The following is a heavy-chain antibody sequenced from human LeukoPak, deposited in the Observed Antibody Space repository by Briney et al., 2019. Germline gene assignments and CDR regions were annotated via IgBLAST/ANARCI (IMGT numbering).Heavy chain of an antibody. CDR2: IIPHVGSP. D-gene: IGHD3/OR15-3a*01. Sequence: PGASVKVSCKTFGDTFSYHSISWVRQAPGQGLQWLGGIIPHVGSPRYTERLQDRITITADESTTTAYLELSSLRSDDTAVYYCARGGLVYDFLTGYYAPGLEYFHHWGQGSLVIVSS. CDR1: GDTFSYHS. V-gene: IGHV1-69*13. CDR3: ARGGLVYDFLTGYYAPGLEYFHH. J-gene: IGHJ1*01.